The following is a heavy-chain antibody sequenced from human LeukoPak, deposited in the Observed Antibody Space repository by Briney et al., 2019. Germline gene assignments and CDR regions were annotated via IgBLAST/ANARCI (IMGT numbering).Heavy chain of an antibody. V-gene: IGHV3-48*03. Sequence: GGSLRLSCAASGFTFSSYEMNWVRQAPGKGLEWVSCISRSGTTIYYADSVKGRFTISRDNAKNSLYLQMNSLRDEDTAVYYCARRAYGDDSFDYWGQGTLVTVSS. CDR3: ARRAYGDDSFDY. J-gene: IGHJ4*02. CDR2: ISRSGTTI. D-gene: IGHD4-17*01. CDR1: GFTFSSYE.